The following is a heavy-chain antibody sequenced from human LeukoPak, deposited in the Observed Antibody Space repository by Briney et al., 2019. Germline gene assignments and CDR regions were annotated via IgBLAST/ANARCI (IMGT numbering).Heavy chain of an antibody. CDR1: GFSFDDYG. CDR2: INWNGGST. CDR3: ARVSYYGSGKYYFDY. Sequence: GGSLRLSCAASGFSFDDYGMSWVRQAPGKGLEWVSGINWNGGSTGYVDSVKGRFTISRDNAKNSLYLQMNSLRAEDTALYYCARVSYYGSGKYYFDYWGQGTLVTVSS. V-gene: IGHV3-20*04. D-gene: IGHD3-10*01. J-gene: IGHJ4*02.